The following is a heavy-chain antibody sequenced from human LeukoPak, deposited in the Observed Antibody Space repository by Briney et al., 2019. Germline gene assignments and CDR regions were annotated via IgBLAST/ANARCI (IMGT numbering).Heavy chain of an antibody. Sequence: GGSLRLSCAASGITFSSYAMSWVRQAPEKGLEFVSSIYENGGTTYYADSVKGRFSISRDNSKNTLYLQMDSLRGEDTAVYYCAKDFRIGYSAHFDYWGQGALVTVSS. V-gene: IGHV3-23*01. CDR2: IYENGGTT. CDR3: AKDFRIGYSAHFDY. D-gene: IGHD2-21*01. CDR1: GITFSSYA. J-gene: IGHJ4*02.